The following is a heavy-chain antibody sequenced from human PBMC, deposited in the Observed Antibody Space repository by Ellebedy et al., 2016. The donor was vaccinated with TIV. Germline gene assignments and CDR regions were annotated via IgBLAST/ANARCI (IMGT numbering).Heavy chain of an antibody. D-gene: IGHD5-12*01. V-gene: IGHV1-2*02. CDR1: GYIFTGYS. Sequence: AASVKVSCKASGYIFTGYSIHWVRQAPGQGLEWMGWINPNSGGTNYAQKFQGRVTMTRDTSISTAYMELSRLRTDDTAVYYCGRGRYSGFDWSRAVAGAALVYWGQGSLVTVTS. J-gene: IGHJ4*02. CDR2: INPNSGGT. CDR3: GRGRYSGFDWSRAVAGAALVY.